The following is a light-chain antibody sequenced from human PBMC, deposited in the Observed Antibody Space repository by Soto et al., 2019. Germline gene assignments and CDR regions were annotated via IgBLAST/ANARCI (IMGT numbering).Light chain of an antibody. CDR1: QGISSY. Sequence: DIQLTQSPSFLSASVGDRVTITCRASQGISSYLAWYQQKPGKAPKLLIYAVSTLQSGVPSRFSGSGSGTEFTLTISSLQPEDFATYYCQQLNSYPLITFGQGTRLEIK. J-gene: IGKJ5*01. CDR2: AVS. V-gene: IGKV1-9*01. CDR3: QQLNSYPLIT.